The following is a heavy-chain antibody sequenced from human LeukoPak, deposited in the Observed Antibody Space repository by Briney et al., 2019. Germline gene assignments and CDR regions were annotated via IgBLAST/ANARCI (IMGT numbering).Heavy chain of an antibody. CDR3: ARHGVDGIVVVPAAMPEGGYFDY. V-gene: IGHV4-34*01. D-gene: IGHD2-2*01. J-gene: IGHJ4*02. CDR1: GGSFSGYY. Sequence: PSETLSLTCAVYGGSFSGYYWSWIRQPPGKGLEWIGEINHSGSTNYNPSLKSRVTTSVDTSKNQFSLKLSSVTAADTAVYYCARHGVDGIVVVPAAMPEGGYFDYWGQGTLVTVSS. CDR2: INHSGST.